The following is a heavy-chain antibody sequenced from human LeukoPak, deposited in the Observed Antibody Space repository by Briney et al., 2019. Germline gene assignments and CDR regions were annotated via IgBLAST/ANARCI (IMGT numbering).Heavy chain of an antibody. V-gene: IGHV4-59*08. D-gene: IGHD5-18*01. CDR1: GGSISSYY. CDR3: ARRAYSYPYWYFDL. J-gene: IGHJ2*01. CDR2: IYYSGST. Sequence: SETLSLTCTVSGGSISSYYWSWIWQPPGKGLEWSGYIYYSGSTNYNPALKSRVTISVDTSNNQFSLKLSSVTAADTVVYYCARRAYSYPYWYFDLWGRGTLVTVSS.